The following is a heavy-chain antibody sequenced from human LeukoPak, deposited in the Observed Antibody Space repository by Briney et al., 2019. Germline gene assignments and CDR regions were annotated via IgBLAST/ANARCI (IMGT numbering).Heavy chain of an antibody. CDR3: ARDRSEPLQAFDI. CDR2: INPNSGGT. V-gene: IGHV1-2*02. Sequence: ASVKVSCKASGYTFTGYYMHWVRQAPGQGLEWMRWINPNSGGTNYAQKFQGRVTMTRDTSISTAYMELSRLRSDDTAVYYCARDRSEPLQAFDIWGQGTMVTVSS. J-gene: IGHJ3*02. CDR1: GYTFTGYY. D-gene: IGHD1-14*01.